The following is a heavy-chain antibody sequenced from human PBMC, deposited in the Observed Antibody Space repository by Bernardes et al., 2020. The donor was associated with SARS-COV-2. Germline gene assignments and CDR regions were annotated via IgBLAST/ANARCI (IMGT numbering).Heavy chain of an antibody. J-gene: IGHJ5*02. CDR2: ISYDGSNK. Sequence: AGSLRLSCAASGFTFSSYAMHWVRQAPGKGLEWVAVISYDGSNKYYADSVKGRFTISRDNSKNTLYLQMNSLRAEDTAVYYCARATTGYNWFDPWGQGTLVTVSS. CDR1: GFTFSSYA. D-gene: IGHD4-17*01. CDR3: ARATTGYNWFDP. V-gene: IGHV3-30-3*01.